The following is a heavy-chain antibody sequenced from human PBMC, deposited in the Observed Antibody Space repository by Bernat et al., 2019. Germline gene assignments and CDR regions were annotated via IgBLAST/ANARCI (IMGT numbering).Heavy chain of an antibody. CDR3: ARERNDFWSGYYRLYGMDV. CDR2: IYYSGST. V-gene: IGHV4-39*02. J-gene: IGHJ6*02. D-gene: IGHD3-3*01. CDR1: GGSISSSSYY. Sequence: QLQLQESGPGLVKPSETLSLTCTVSGGSISSSSYYWGCIRQPPGKGLEWIGSIYYSGSTYYNPSLKSRVTISVDTSKNQFSLKLSSVTAADTAVYYCARERNDFWSGYYRLYGMDVWGQGTTVTVSS.